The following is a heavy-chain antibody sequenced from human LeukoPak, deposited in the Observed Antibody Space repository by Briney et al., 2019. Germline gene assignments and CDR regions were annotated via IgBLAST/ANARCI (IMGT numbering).Heavy chain of an antibody. CDR2: ISGSGGST. CDR3: AKVAGINYDFLSGFNYIGNWYFDL. Sequence: GGSLRLSCAASGFTFSSYAMSGVRQAPGRGLEWVSAISGSGGSTYYADSVKGRFTISRDNSKNTLYLQMNSLRAEDTAVYYCAKVAGINYDFLSGFNYIGNWYFDLWGRGTLVTVSS. J-gene: IGHJ2*01. CDR1: GFTFSSYA. D-gene: IGHD3-3*01. V-gene: IGHV3-23*01.